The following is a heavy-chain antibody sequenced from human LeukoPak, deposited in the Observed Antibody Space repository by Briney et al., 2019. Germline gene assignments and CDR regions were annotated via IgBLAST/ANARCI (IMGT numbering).Heavy chain of an antibody. D-gene: IGHD2-2*01. V-gene: IGHV3-23*01. CDR2: ISGSGGST. J-gene: IGHJ4*02. CDR1: GFTFSSYE. CDR3: AKAFDIVVVPAATVHFDY. Sequence: GGSLRLSCAASGFTFSSYEMSWVRQAPGKGLEWVSAISGSGGSTYYADSVKGRFTISRDNSKNTLYLQMNSLRAEDTAVYYCAKAFDIVVVPAATVHFDYWGQGTLVTVSS.